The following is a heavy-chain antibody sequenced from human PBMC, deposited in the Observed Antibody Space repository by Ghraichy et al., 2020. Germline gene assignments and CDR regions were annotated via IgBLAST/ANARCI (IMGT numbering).Heavy chain of an antibody. CDR1: GFSLSTSEVG. Sequence: SGPTLVKPTQTLTLTCTLSGFSLSTSEVGVGWIRQPSGKALEWLAVIRWDGNTRYSPSLKNRLTITRVTFKNQVVLTMTNMDPVDTGTYYCAHRRYYDSSGYDYWGQGTLVTVAS. CDR3: AHRRYYDSSGYDY. J-gene: IGHJ4*02. CDR2: IRWDGNT. D-gene: IGHD3-22*01. V-gene: IGHV2-5*02.